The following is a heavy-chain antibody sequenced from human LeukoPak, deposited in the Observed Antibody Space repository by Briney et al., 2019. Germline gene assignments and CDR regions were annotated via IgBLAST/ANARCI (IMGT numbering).Heavy chain of an antibody. J-gene: IGHJ5*02. CDR1: GYIFTNFW. Sequence: GESLKISCKGSGYIFTNFWIAWVRQKPGKGLEWMGVIYPGDSDTRYSPSFQGQVTISADKSINTAYLQWSSLKASDTAMYYCARRAPAANWLDPWGQGTLVTVSS. CDR3: ARRAPAANWLDP. V-gene: IGHV5-51*01. D-gene: IGHD2-2*01. CDR2: IYPGDSDT.